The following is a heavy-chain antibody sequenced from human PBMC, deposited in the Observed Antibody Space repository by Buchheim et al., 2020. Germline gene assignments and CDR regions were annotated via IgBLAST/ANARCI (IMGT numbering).Heavy chain of an antibody. J-gene: IGHJ4*02. D-gene: IGHD3-22*01. CDR2: ISYDGSNK. CDR1: GFTFSSYA. Sequence: QVQLVESGGGVVQPGRSLRLSCAASGFTFSSYAMHWVRQAPGKGLEWVAVISYDGSNKYYADSVKGRFTISTDNSKNTLYLQMNSLRAENTAVYYCARDVASDYYDSSGYYYFAYWGKGTL. CDR3: ARDVASDYYDSSGYYYFAY. V-gene: IGHV3-30-3*01.